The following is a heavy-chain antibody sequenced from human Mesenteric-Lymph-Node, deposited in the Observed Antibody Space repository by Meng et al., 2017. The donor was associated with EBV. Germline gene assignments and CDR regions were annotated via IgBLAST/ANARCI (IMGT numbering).Heavy chain of an antibody. V-gene: IGHV3-11*01. D-gene: IGHD3-22*01. J-gene: IGHJ5*02. CDR3: ARSYDSTGYTTS. CDR2: TSSAGTTI. CDR1: GFNFNDYY. Sequence: QGQLVESGGGLVKPGGSLRLSCAASGFNFNDYYMSWIRQSPGKGLEWLSYTSSAGTTIYYAESVKGRFTISRDNAKNSLYLQMNSLRAEDTAVYYCARSYDSTGYTTSWGQGTLVTVSS.